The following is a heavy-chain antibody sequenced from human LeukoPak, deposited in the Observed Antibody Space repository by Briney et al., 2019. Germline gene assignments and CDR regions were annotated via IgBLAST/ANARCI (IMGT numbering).Heavy chain of an antibody. CDR3: SCSSPPLRRSSQPDY. CDR2: ICYSSFFI. CDR1: GFAFNNYD. V-gene: IGHV3-21*01. Sequence: GGSLRLSCAASGFAFNNYDMTWVRQAPGKGLEWGSYICYSSFFIYYADSVRSRFTISRDNAKNSVYLQMNPLRAEDTAVYYCSCSSPPLRRSSQPDYWGQGTLVTVSS. D-gene: IGHD6-19*01. J-gene: IGHJ4*02.